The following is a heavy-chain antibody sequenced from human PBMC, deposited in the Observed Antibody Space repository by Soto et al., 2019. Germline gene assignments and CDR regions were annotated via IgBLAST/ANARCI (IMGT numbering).Heavy chain of an antibody. CDR1: GFNFSRYP. D-gene: IGHD3-3*01. V-gene: IGHV3-23*01. Sequence: HPGGSLRLSCAASGFNFSRYPMSWVRQAPGKGLEWVSGISGSGGSTYYAESVKGRFTITRDNSKNTLYLQMNSLRAEDTAVYYCAKDRPYYDFWSALCMFDPGGQGTLVTVSS. CDR2: ISGSGGST. J-gene: IGHJ5*02. CDR3: AKDRPYYDFWSALCMFDP.